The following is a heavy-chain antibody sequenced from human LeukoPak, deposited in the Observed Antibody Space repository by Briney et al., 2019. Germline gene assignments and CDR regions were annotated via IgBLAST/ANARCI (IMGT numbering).Heavy chain of an antibody. CDR3: AELGITMIGGV. V-gene: IGHV3-48*03. J-gene: IGHJ6*04. CDR2: ISSSGSTI. CDR1: GFTFSSYE. Sequence: GRSLRLSCAASGFTFSSYEMSWVRPAPGKGLEWVSYISSSGSTIYYADSVKGRFTISRDNAKNSLYLQMNSLRAEDTAVYYCAELGITMIGGVWGKGTTVTISS. D-gene: IGHD3-10*02.